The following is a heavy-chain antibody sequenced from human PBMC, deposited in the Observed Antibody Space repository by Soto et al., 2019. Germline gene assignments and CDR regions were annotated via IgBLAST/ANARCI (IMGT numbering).Heavy chain of an antibody. CDR1: GYTFATYA. J-gene: IGHJ4*02. CDR3: ARVGGALGDLDY. D-gene: IGHD3-16*01. V-gene: IGHV1-18*01. Sequence: ASVKVSCKASGYTFATYAVSWVRQAPGQGLEWMGWISAYNGNTINAQKFQGRVTLTTDTSTSTAYMALTSLTSDDTAVYYCARVGGALGDLDYWGQGTLVTVSS. CDR2: ISAYNGNT.